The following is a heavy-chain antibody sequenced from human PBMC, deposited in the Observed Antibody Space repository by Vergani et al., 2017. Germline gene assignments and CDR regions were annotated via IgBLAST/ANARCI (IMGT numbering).Heavy chain of an antibody. D-gene: IGHD3-10*01. Sequence: QLQLQESGPGLVKPSETLSLTCTVSGGSISSSSYYWGWIRQPPGKGLEWIGSIYYSGSTYYNPSLKSRVTISVDKSKNQFYRKLSSVTAADTAVYYCARRPGRGEFGDYFDYWGQGTLVTVSS. V-gene: IGHV4-39*01. J-gene: IGHJ4*02. CDR3: ARRPGRGEFGDYFDY. CDR1: GGSISSSSYY. CDR2: IYYSGST.